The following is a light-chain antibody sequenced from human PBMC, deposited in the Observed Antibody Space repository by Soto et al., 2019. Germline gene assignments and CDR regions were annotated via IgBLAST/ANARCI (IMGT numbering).Light chain of an antibody. CDR2: GAS. V-gene: IGKV3-15*01. J-gene: IGKJ1*01. CDR1: HSVSSN. CDR3: QQYNNWPPWT. Sequence: EIVMTQSPATLSVSPGERATLSCRASHSVSSNYLAWYQQKPGQAPRLLIYGASTRATGIPARFSGSGSGTEFTLTISSLQSEDFAVYYCQQYNNWPPWTFGQGTKVDIK.